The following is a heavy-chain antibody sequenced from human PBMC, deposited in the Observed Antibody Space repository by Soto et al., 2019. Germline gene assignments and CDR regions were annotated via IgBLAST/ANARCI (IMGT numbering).Heavy chain of an antibody. CDR1: GFTFSSYA. V-gene: IGHV3-23*01. J-gene: IGHJ4*02. D-gene: IGHD2-15*01. Sequence: GGSLRLSCAASGFTFSSYAMSWVRQAPGKGLEWVSAISGSGGSTYYADSVKGRFTISRDNSKNTLYLQMNSLRAEDTAVYYWAKVPYCSGGSCYSGFDYWGQGTLVTVSS. CDR2: ISGSGGST. CDR3: AKVPYCSGGSCYSGFDY.